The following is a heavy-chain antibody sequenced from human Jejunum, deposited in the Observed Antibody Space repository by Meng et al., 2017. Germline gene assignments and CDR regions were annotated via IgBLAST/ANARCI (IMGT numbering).Heavy chain of an antibody. Sequence: SETLSLTCTVSGDSSSLTYYWGWIRQPPGKGLEWIGTIYYTGSTYYNPSLKSRVTISVDTSKNQFSLKLNSVTAADTAVYFCARDHGSSNWFFYWGQGTLVTVS. CDR3: ARDHGSSNWFFY. CDR1: GDSSSLTYY. V-gene: IGHV4-39*07. J-gene: IGHJ5*01. CDR2: IYYTGST. D-gene: IGHD2-2*01.